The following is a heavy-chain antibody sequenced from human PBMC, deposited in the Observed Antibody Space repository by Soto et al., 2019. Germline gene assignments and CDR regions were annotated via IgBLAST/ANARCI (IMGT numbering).Heavy chain of an antibody. V-gene: IGHV3-23*01. J-gene: IGHJ4*02. CDR3: AKDFRAWSVAGGDY. CDR1: GFTFSSYA. CDR2: ISGSGGST. Sequence: GGSLRLSCAASGFTFSSYAMSWVRQAPGKGLEWVSAISGSGGSTYYADSVKGRFTISRDNSKNTLYLQMNSLRAEDTAVYYCAKDFRAWSVAGGDYWGQGTLVTVSS. D-gene: IGHD6-19*01.